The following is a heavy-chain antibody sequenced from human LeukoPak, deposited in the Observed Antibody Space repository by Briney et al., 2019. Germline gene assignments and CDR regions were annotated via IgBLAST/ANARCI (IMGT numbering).Heavy chain of an antibody. Sequence: ASVKVSCKASGYTFTSYDINWVRQATGQGLEWMGWMNPNSGNTGYAQKFQGRVTMTRNTSISTAYMELSSLRSEDTAVYYCAVQTITMVRGVNNYYGMDVWGQGTTVTVSS. J-gene: IGHJ6*02. V-gene: IGHV1-8*01. CDR2: MNPNSGNT. CDR3: AVQTITMVRGVNNYYGMDV. D-gene: IGHD3-10*01. CDR1: GYTFTSYD.